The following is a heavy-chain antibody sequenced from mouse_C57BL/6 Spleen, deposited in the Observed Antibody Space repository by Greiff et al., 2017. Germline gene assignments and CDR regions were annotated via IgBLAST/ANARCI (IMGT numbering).Heavy chain of an antibody. CDR3: DRYYGNIDY. V-gene: IGHV1-4*01. J-gene: IGHJ2*02. D-gene: IGHD2-1*01. Sequence: LEESGAELARPGASVKMSCKASGYTFTSYTMHWVKQRPGQGLEWIGNINPSSGYTKYNQKFKDKATMTEDKSSSTAYMQLSSLTSEDSAVYYCDRYYGNIDYWGQGTSLTVSS. CDR1: GYTFTSYT. CDR2: INPSSGYT.